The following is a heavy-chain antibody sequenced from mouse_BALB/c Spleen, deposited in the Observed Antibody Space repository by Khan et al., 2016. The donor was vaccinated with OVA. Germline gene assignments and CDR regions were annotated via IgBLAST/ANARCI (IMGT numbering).Heavy chain of an antibody. V-gene: IGHV5-6-4*01. CDR1: GFTFSSYT. Sequence: EVQLVESGGDLVKPGGSLKLSCAASGFTFSSYTMSWVRQTPEKRLEWVATITSGGSYTYYPDSVKGRFTISRDNAKNTLYLQMSSLKCEDTAMYYCTASYWGQGTLVTVSA. CDR3: TASY. J-gene: IGHJ3*01. CDR2: ITSGGSYT.